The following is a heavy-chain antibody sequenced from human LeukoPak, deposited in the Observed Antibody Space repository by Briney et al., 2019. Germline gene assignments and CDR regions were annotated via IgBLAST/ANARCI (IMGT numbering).Heavy chain of an antibody. Sequence: PSETLSLTCTVAGGSISSYYWSWLRQPPGKGLEWIGNIYYSGSTKYKPSLKSRVTISVDTSKNQFSLKLSSVTAADTAVYYCARKPLGYDSSGYLDYWGQGTLVTVSP. J-gene: IGHJ4*02. V-gene: IGHV4-59*01. CDR1: GGSISSYY. CDR3: ARKPLGYDSSGYLDY. D-gene: IGHD3-22*01. CDR2: IYYSGST.